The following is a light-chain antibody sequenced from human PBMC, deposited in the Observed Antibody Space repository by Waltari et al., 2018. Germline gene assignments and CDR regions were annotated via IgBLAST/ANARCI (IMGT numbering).Light chain of an antibody. CDR1: SSAVGGYNC. J-gene: IGLJ2*01. CDR2: DVS. Sequence: QSALTQPPSASGSPGQSVTISCTGTSSAVGGYNCLSWDQQHHGKAPKLMIYDVSKRPSGVPDRFSGSKSGNPAFLTVSGLQAWDEADYYCNSYAGSNSVLFGAGTKLTVL. V-gene: IGLV2-8*01. CDR3: NSYAGSNSVL.